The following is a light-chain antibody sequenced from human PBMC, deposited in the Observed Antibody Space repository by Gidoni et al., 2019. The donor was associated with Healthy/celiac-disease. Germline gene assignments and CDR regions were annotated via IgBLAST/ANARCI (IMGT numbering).Light chain of an antibody. CDR3: SSYAGSNNFQVV. CDR2: EVS. J-gene: IGLJ2*01. CDR1: SSDVGGYNY. Sequence: QSALTQPPSASGSPGQSVTISCTGTSSDVGGYNYVSWYQQHPGKAPTLMIYEVSKRPSGVPYRFSGSKSGNTASLTGSGLQAEDEADYYCSSYAGSNNFQVVFGGGTKLTVL. V-gene: IGLV2-8*01.